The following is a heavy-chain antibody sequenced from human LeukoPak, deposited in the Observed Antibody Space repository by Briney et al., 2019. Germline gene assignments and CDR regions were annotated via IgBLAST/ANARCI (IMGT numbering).Heavy chain of an antibody. Sequence: SETLSLACTVSGGSISSYYWSWIRQPPGQGLEWIGSIYYSGSTYYNPSLKSRVTISVDTSKNQFSLKLSSVTAADTAVYYCASGYDLGFFDYWGQGTLVTVSS. CDR1: GGSISSYY. D-gene: IGHD5-12*01. CDR2: IYYSGST. J-gene: IGHJ4*02. V-gene: IGHV4-39*07. CDR3: ASGYDLGFFDY.